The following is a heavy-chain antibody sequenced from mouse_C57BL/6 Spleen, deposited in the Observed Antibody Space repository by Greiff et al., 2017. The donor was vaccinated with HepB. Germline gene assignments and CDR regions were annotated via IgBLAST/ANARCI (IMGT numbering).Heavy chain of an antibody. D-gene: IGHD2-2*01. CDR1: GYTFTSYW. J-gene: IGHJ4*01. V-gene: IGHV1-74*01. CDR3: AREVTTREAAMDY. Sequence: QVQLKQPGAELVKPGASVKVSCKASGYTFTSYWMHWVKQRPGQGLEWIGRIHPSDSETHYNQKFKDKATLTVDKSSSTAYMQLSSLTSEDSAVYYCAREVTTREAAMDYWGQGTSVTVSS. CDR2: IHPSDSET.